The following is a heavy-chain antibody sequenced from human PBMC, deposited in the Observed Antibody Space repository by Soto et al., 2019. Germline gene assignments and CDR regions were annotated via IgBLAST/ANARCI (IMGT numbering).Heavy chain of an antibody. Sequence: TFTDYYMTWIRHAPAKWLEWVSYISSSGNSIYYADSVSGRFAVYRDNAKNSLFLKMNXLRAXDTAMXYCARWSYIXYWGQGTRVTVSS. D-gene: IGHD3-3*01. J-gene: IGHJ4*02. V-gene: IGHV3-11*01. CDR2: ISSSGNSI. CDR3: ARWSYIXY. CDR1: TFTDYY.